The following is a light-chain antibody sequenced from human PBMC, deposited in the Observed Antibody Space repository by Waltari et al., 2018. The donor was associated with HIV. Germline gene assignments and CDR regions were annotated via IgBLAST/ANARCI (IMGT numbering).Light chain of an antibody. Sequence: QSVLSQPPSMSGAPGQRVTLPCSGNTSNIGANYVYWFQHGPDASPKLVIFSNGRRPTGVPVRVSGSKAGTSAYLAISGLRPEDEADYYCATWDDNLNTYVFGPGTRLSVL. J-gene: IGLJ1*01. CDR1: TSNIGANY. CDR3: ATWDDNLNTYV. V-gene: IGLV1-47*01. CDR2: SNG.